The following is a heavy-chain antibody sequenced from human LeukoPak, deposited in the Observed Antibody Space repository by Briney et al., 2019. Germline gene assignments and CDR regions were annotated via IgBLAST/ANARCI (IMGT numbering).Heavy chain of an antibody. CDR2: ISSSSSYI. D-gene: IGHD6-6*01. J-gene: IGHJ4*02. Sequence: PGGSLRLSCAASGFTFNSYSMNWVRQAPGKGLEWVSSISSSSSYIYYADSVKGRFTISRDNAKNSLYLQMNSLRAEDTAVYYCARDHEQLVDYWGQGTLVTVSS. CDR1: GFTFNSYS. V-gene: IGHV3-21*01. CDR3: ARDHEQLVDY.